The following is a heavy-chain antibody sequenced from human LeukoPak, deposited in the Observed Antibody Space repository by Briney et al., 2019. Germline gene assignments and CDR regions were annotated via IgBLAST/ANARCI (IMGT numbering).Heavy chain of an antibody. V-gene: IGHV1-69*04. CDR2: IIPILGIA. CDR3: ATAYCSSTSCYSYY. J-gene: IGHJ4*02. CDR1: GGTFSSYA. D-gene: IGHD2-2*02. Sequence: GASVKVSCKASGGTFSSYAISWVRQAPGQGLKWMGRIIPILGIANYAQKFQGRVTITADKSTSTAYMELSSLRSEDTAVYYCATAYCSSTSCYSYYWGQGTLVTVSS.